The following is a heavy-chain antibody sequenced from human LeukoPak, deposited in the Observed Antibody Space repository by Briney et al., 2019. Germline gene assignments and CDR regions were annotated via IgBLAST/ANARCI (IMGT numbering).Heavy chain of an antibody. Sequence: PGGSLRLSCAASGFTFSSYAMSWVRQAPGKGLEWVSSISSSSSYIYYADSVKGRFTISRDNAKNSLYLQMNSLRAEDTAVYYCASWFGELSLYWGQGTLVTVSS. D-gene: IGHD3-10*01. CDR3: ASWFGELSLY. CDR2: ISSSSSYI. V-gene: IGHV3-21*01. CDR1: GFTFSSYA. J-gene: IGHJ4*02.